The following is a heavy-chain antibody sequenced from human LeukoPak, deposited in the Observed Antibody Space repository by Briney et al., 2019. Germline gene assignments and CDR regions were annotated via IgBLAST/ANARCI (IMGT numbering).Heavy chain of an antibody. CDR2: INPNSDDT. D-gene: IGHD6-13*01. CDR1: GYIFTGYY. J-gene: IGHJ5*02. CDR3: ARVSSWYDNWFDP. V-gene: IGHV1-2*06. Sequence: GASVKVSCKASGYIFTGYYLHWVRQAPGQGLEWMGRINPNSDDTKYAQKFQGRVTMTRDTSISTAYMELSRLRSDDTAVYYCARVSSWYDNWFDPWGQGTLVTVSS.